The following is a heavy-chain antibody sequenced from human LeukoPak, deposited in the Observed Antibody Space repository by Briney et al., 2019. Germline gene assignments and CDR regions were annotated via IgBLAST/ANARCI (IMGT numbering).Heavy chain of an antibody. J-gene: IGHJ4*02. CDR3: ARDASHYGSGYYFDY. CDR1: GGSISSGSSY. Sequence: PSETLSLTCTVSGGSISSGSSYWGWIRQPPGKGLEWIGSINHSGSTYYNPSLESRVTISVDTSKNQFSLKLSSVTAADTAVYYCARDASHYGSGYYFDYWGQGTLVTVSS. D-gene: IGHD3-10*01. V-gene: IGHV4-39*07. CDR2: INHSGST.